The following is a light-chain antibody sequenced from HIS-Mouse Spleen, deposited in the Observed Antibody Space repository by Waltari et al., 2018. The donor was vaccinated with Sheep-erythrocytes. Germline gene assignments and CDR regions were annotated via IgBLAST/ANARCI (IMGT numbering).Light chain of an antibody. CDR1: SSDVGSYNL. Sequence: QSALTQPASVSGSPGQSITISCTGTSSDVGSYNLVSGDQQHPGKAPKLRIYEGSKRPSGVSNRFSGSNSGNTATLTISGLQAEDEADYYCCSYAGSYNHVFATGTKVTVL. J-gene: IGLJ1*01. V-gene: IGLV2-14*02. CDR2: EGS. CDR3: CSYAGSYNHV.